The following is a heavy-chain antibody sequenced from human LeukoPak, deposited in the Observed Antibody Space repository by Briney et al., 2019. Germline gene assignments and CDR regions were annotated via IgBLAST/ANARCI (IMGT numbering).Heavy chain of an antibody. CDR2: ISGSGGST. V-gene: IGHV3-23*01. CDR3: ANRNYYDSSGYYVYYFDY. Sequence: PGGSLRLSCAASGFTFSNYAMSWVRQAPGKGLEWVSGISGSGGSTYYADSVKGRFTISRDNSKNALYLQMNSLRAEDTAVYYCANRNYYDSSGYYVYYFDYWGQGTLVTVSS. J-gene: IGHJ4*02. D-gene: IGHD3-22*01. CDR1: GFTFSNYA.